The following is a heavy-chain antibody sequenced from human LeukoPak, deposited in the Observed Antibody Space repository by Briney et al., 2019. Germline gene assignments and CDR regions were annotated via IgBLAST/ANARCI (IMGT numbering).Heavy chain of an antibody. D-gene: IGHD1-14*01. V-gene: IGHV3-43*02. CDR2: ISGDGDST. CDR1: GFTLDDYA. CDR3: AKDLGPTGAAWFDP. Sequence: GGSLRLSCAASGFTLDDYAMHWVRQAPGKGLEWVSLISGDGDSTYYVDSVKGRFTISRDNSKNSLYLQMNSLRTEDTALYYCAKDLGPTGAAWFDPWGQGTLVTVSS. J-gene: IGHJ5*02.